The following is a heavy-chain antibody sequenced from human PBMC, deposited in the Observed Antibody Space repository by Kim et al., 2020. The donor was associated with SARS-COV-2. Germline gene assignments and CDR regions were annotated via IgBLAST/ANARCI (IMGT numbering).Heavy chain of an antibody. J-gene: IGHJ6*02. Sequence: GGSLRLSCTASGFTFGDYAMSWFRQAPGKGLEWVGFIRSKAYGGTTEYAASVKGRFTISRDDSKSIAYLPMNSLKTGDTAVYYCTRLDDYGDYPYYYYGMDVWGQGTTVTVSS. CDR1: GFTFGDYA. CDR3: TRLDDYGDYPYYYYGMDV. CDR2: IRSKAYGGTT. V-gene: IGHV3-49*03. D-gene: IGHD4-17*01.